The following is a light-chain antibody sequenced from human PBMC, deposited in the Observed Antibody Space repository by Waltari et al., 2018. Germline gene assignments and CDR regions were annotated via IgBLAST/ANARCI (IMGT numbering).Light chain of an antibody. J-gene: IGLJ3*02. CDR3: QSYDRNLRGWV. CDR2: LNT. V-gene: IGLV1-40*01. CDR1: PSNFGAGYD. Sequence: QFVLTQPPSVSGAPGQTVTISCTGTPSNFGAGYDVFWYQRLPGTAPKLLISLNTNRPSGVPDRVSGSKSGTSASLAISGLQTDDEGDYYCQSYDRNLRGWVFGGGTKLTVL.